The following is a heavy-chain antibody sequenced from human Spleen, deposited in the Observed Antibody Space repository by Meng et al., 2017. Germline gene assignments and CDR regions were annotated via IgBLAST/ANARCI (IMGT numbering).Heavy chain of an antibody. J-gene: IGHJ4*02. CDR1: GGSLSGYY. D-gene: IGHD4-11*01. CDR3: ARGPTTMAHDFDY. Sequence: QWQIQQWGVGLLKPSETLSLTCAVDGGSLSGYYWSWIRQPPGKGLEWIGEINHSGSTNYNPSLKSRVTISVDTSKNQFSLKLSSVTAADSAVYYCARGPTTMAHDFDYWGQGTLVTVSS. V-gene: IGHV4-34*01. CDR2: INHSGST.